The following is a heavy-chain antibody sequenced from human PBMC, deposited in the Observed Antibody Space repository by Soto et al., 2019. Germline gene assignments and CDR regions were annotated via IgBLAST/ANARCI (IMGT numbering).Heavy chain of an antibody. Sequence: ASVKVSCKASGYTFTSYAMHWVRQAPGQRLEWMGWINAGNGNTKYSQKFQGRVTITRDTSASTAYMELSSLRSEDTAVYYCARDPKYYDILNPYYYYYYMDVWGKGTTVTVSS. D-gene: IGHD3-9*01. J-gene: IGHJ6*03. CDR1: GYTFTSYA. V-gene: IGHV1-3*01. CDR2: INAGNGNT. CDR3: ARDPKYYDILNPYYYYYYMDV.